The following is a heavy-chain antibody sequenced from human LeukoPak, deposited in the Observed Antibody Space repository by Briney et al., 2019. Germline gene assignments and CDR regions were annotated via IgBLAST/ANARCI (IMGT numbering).Heavy chain of an antibody. D-gene: IGHD3-10*01. J-gene: IGHJ4*02. Sequence: SETLSLTCAVYGGSFSGYYWSWIRQPPGKGLEWIGEINHSGSTNYNPSLKSRVTISVDTSKNQFSLKLSSVTAADTAVYYCAGFGELSHYWGQGTLVTVSS. V-gene: IGHV4-34*01. CDR3: AGFGELSHY. CDR1: GGSFSGYY. CDR2: INHSGST.